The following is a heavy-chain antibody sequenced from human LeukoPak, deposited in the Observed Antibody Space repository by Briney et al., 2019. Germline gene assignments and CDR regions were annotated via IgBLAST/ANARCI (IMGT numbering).Heavy chain of an antibody. D-gene: IGHD3-3*01. J-gene: IGHJ4*02. CDR3: ARSGRRITIFGVVSY. V-gene: IGHV1-2*02. CDR1: GYTFTVYY. CDR2: INPNSGGT. Sequence: GASVKVSCKASGYTFTVYYMHWVRQAPGQGLEWMGWINPNSGGTNYAQKFQGRVTMTRDTSISTAYMELSRLRSDDTAVYYCARSGRRITIFGVVSYCGQGTLVTVSS.